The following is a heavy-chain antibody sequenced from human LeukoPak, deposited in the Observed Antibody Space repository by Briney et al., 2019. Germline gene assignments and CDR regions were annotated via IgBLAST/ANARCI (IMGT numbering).Heavy chain of an antibody. J-gene: IGHJ5*02. D-gene: IGHD2-2*01. CDR1: GFTYHSYD. CDR3: AYIYCSSTSCYDP. CDR2: ISGSGGST. Sequence: GGSLTLSCAASGFTYHSYDMIWLRQAPGKGLEWVSAISGSGGSTYYADSVKGRFTISRDNSKNTLYLQMNSLRAENTAVYYCAYIYCSSTSCYDPWGQGTLVTVS. V-gene: IGHV3-23*01.